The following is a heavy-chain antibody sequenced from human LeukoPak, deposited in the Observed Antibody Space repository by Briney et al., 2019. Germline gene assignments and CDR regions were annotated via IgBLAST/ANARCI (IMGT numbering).Heavy chain of an antibody. J-gene: IGHJ4*02. Sequence: PGGSLSLSCVASGLTFDTYTTNWVRHPPGKGRECVSSISSKRGYIHYANSVKGRFIISRKNAKNSLSLQMNSLRAEDTAVYYCARVRTAYYPDYWGQGTLVTVSS. V-gene: IGHV3-21*01. D-gene: IGHD3/OR15-3a*01. CDR1: GLTFDTYT. CDR2: ISSKRGYI. CDR3: ARVRTAYYPDY.